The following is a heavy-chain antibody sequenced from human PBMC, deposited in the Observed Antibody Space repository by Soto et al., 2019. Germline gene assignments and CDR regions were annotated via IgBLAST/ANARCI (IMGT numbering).Heavy chain of an antibody. CDR1: GYTFTSYG. D-gene: IGHD2-8*01. CDR3: AKDRMAPYF. CDR2: ISAYNGNT. J-gene: IGHJ4*02. Sequence: QVQLVQSGAEVKKPGASVKVSCKASGYTFTSYGISWVRQAPGQGLEWMGWISAYNGNTNYAQKLQGRVTMTTDTSRRPSERGLRGPESDATAVYYLAKDRMAPYFWGQGTLVTVSS. V-gene: IGHV1-18*01.